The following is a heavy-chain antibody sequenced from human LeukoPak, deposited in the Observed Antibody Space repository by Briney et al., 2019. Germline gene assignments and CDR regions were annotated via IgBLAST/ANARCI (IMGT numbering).Heavy chain of an antibody. CDR2: IYTSGST. CDR3: ARGGRGYCSGGSCYSVNWFDP. CDR1: GGSISSYY. J-gene: IGHJ5*02. Sequence: SETLSLTCTVSGGSISSYYWSWIRQPAGKGLEWIGLIYTSGSTNYNPSLKSRVTMSVDTSKNQFSLKLSSVTAADTAIYYCARGGRGYCSGGSCYSVNWFDPWGQGTLVTVSS. D-gene: IGHD2-15*01. V-gene: IGHV4-4*07.